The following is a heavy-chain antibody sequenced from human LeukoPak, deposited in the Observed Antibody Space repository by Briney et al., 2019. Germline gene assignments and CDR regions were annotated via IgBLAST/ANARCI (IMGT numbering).Heavy chain of an antibody. CDR3: ARGRNSGWEDPKAFDC. CDR2: IYHSGST. D-gene: IGHD5-12*01. Sequence: SETLSLTCTVSGGSISNYYWNWIRQPPGKGLEWIGYIYHSGSTNYNPSLKSRVTISVETSKNQLSLKLSSVTAADTAVYYCARGRNSGWEDPKAFDCWDQGTLVTVSS. J-gene: IGHJ4*02. CDR1: GGSISNYY. V-gene: IGHV4-59*01.